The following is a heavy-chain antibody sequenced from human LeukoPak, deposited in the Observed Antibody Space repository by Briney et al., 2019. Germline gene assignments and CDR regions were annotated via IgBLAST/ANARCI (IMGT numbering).Heavy chain of an antibody. CDR3: ARRSGWTTVTTDVSDFDY. V-gene: IGHV3-30*19. CDR1: GFSFSSYG. CDR2: IQYDGSNE. D-gene: IGHD4-17*01. Sequence: GGSLRLSCAASGFSFSSYGMHWVRQAPGKGLEWVAYIQYDGSNEQYADSVKGRFSISRDSSKNILNLQMNSLRAEDTAVYYCARRSGWTTVTTDVSDFDYWGQGTLVTVSS. J-gene: IGHJ4*02.